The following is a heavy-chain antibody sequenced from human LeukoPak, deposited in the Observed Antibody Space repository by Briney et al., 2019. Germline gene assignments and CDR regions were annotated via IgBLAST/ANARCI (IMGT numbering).Heavy chain of an antibody. CDR3: ARVDYDYVWGSYPHFDY. CDR2: INPNSGGT. J-gene: IGHJ4*02. D-gene: IGHD3-16*02. CDR1: GYTFTGYY. V-gene: IGHV1-2*02. Sequence: GASVKVSCKASGYTFTGYYMHWVRQAPGQGLEWMGWINPNSGGTNYAQKFQGRVTMTRDTSISTAYMELSRLRSDDTAVYYCARVDYDYVWGSYPHFDYWGQGTLVTVSS.